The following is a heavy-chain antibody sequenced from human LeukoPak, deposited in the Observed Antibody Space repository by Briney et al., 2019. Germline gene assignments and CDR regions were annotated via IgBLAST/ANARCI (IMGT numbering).Heavy chain of an antibody. J-gene: IGHJ4*02. CDR3: ARGLFGRRRGGYYFDY. D-gene: IGHD3-16*01. CDR2: IYYSGST. Sequence: SETLSLTCTVSGGSISSYYWSWIRQPPGKGLEWIGYIYYSGSTNYNPSLKSRVTISVDTSKNQFSLKLSSVTAADTAVYYCARGLFGRRRGGYYFDYWGQGTLVTVSS. V-gene: IGHV4-59*12. CDR1: GGSISSYY.